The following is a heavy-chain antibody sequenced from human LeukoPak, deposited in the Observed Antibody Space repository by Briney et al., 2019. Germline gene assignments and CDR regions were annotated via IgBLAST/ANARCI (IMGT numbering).Heavy chain of an antibody. CDR2: IINGGAAT. CDR3: ARDHDYAFDF. J-gene: IGHJ3*01. CDR1: GFTFNTFS. V-gene: IGHV3-48*02. Sequence: GGSLRPSCAASGFTFNTFSMNWVRQAPGKGLEWLSYIINGGAATYHADSVRGRLTISRDNGKSSLYLQMNSLRDDDTGVYYCARDHDYAFDFWGQGTMVTVSS. D-gene: IGHD2-21*02.